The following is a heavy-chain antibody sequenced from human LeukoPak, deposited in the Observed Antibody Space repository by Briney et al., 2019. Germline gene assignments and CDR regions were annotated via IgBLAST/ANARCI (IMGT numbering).Heavy chain of an antibody. D-gene: IGHD6-19*01. CDR1: GFSFNSYT. CDR3: AREWGSGWYGGGYYFDY. V-gene: IGHV3-21*01. Sequence: GGSLRLSCAASGFSFNSYTMNWVRQAPGKGLEWVSSISSSSSYIYYADSVKGRFTISRDNAKNSLYLQMNSLRAEDTAVYYCAREWGSGWYGGGYYFDYWGQGTLVTVSS. CDR2: ISSSSSYI. J-gene: IGHJ4*02.